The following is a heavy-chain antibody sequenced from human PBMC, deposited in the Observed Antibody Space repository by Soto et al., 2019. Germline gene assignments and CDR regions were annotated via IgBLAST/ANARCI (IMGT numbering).Heavy chain of an antibody. D-gene: IGHD6-13*01. Sequence: PGGSLRLSCTASGFTFGDYAMSWFRQAPGKGLEWVGFIRSKAYGGTTEYAASVKGRFTISRDDSKSIAYLQMNSLKTEDTAVYYCTRDNFIAAAAHIDYWGQGTLVTVSS. V-gene: IGHV3-49*03. CDR1: GFTFGDYA. J-gene: IGHJ4*02. CDR3: TRDNFIAAAAHIDY. CDR2: IRSKAYGGTT.